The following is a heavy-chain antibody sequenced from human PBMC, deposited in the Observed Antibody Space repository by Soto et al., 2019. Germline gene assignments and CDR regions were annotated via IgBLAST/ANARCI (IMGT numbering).Heavy chain of an antibody. Sequence: EVQLLESGGDLVQPGGSLRLSCAASGFTFSSYAMDWVRQAPGRGLEWVSGIDYSGATFYADYVKGRFNIASVDSKNTLYRQISSLSAEDKALYYCAKGRLGFCGGLTGTAKWGQGTLVTVSS. CDR2: IDYSGAT. V-gene: IGHV3-23*01. D-gene: IGHD2-21*01. CDR1: GFTFSSYA. CDR3: AKGRLGFCGGLTGTAK. J-gene: IGHJ4*02.